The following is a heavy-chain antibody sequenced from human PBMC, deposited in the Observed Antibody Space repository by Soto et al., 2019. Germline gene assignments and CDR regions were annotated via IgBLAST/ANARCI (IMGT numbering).Heavy chain of an antibody. CDR1: GGSISSFY. J-gene: IGHJ4*02. V-gene: IGHV4-4*07. CDR2: IYTSGGT. Sequence: QVQLQESGPGLVKPSETLSLTCTVSGGSISSFYWSWIRQPAGKGLEWIGRIYTSGGTNYNPSLKRRVTPSVDPSQNPSSLKLRSVTAADTDVYYCARDTPSSGWSIDYWGQGTLITVSS. D-gene: IGHD6-19*01. CDR3: ARDTPSSGWSIDY.